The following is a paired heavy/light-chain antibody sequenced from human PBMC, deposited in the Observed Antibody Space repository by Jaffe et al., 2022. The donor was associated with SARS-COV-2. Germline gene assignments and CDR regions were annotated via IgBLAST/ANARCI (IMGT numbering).Light chain of an antibody. V-gene: IGLV2-14*01. CDR3: SSYARSSTFVV. J-gene: IGLJ2*01. CDR1: SSDVGGYNY. Sequence: QSALTQPASVSGSPGQSITISCTGTSSDVGGYNYVSWYQQHPGKAPKLMIYEVSNRPSGVPDRFSGSKSGNTASLTISGLQAEDEANYYCSSYARSSTFVVFGGGTKLTVL. CDR2: EVS.
Heavy chain of an antibody. V-gene: IGHV4-39*01. CDR2: IYYTGST. CDR3: ARSQPGIAVADAFDI. CDR1: GGSISINNYY. D-gene: IGHD6-19*01. Sequence: QLQLQESGPGLVKPSETLSLTCTVSGGSISINNYYWGCVRQPPGKGLEWIGSIYYTGSTYYNPSLKSRVTISVDTSKNQFSLRLSSVTAADTAVYYCARSQPGIAVADAFDIWGQGTVVTVSS. J-gene: IGHJ3*02.